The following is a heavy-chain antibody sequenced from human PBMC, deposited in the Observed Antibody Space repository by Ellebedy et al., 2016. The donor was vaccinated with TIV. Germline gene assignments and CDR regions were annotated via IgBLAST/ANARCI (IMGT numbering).Heavy chain of an antibody. J-gene: IGHJ3*02. CDR3: ARRSYDSTGGGFDI. V-gene: IGHV4-38-2*02. D-gene: IGHD3-22*01. CDR2: MYHSGNT. Sequence: GSLRLSXTVSGYSISSGYYWGWIRQPPGKGLEWIGYMYHSGNTYYNPSLKSRVTIPVDTSKNQISLKLSSVTATDTAVYYCARRSYDSTGGGFDIWGQGTMVTVSP. CDR1: GYSISSGYY.